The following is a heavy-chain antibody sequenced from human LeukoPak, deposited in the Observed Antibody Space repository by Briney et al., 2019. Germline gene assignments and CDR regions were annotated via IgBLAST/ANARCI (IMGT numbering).Heavy chain of an antibody. D-gene: IGHD3-16*01. Sequence: GGSLRLSCAASGFPFDRYAMTWVRQAPGKGLEWVVGIFGNGGTIYYADSVKGRFSVSRDNSKNMLYLQMASLRAEDTALYSCAKMGLTFGRPIDYWGQGTLVTVSA. J-gene: IGHJ4*02. V-gene: IGHV3-23*01. CDR2: IFGNGGTI. CDR3: AKMGLTFGRPIDY. CDR1: GFPFDRYA.